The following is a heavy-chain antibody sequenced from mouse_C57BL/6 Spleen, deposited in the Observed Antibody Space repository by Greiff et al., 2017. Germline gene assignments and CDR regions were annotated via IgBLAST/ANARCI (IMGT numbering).Heavy chain of an antibody. J-gene: IGHJ2*01. CDR2: IYPGSGNT. Sequence: QVQLQQSGAELVRPGASVKLSCKASGYTFTDYYINWVKQRPGQGLEWIARIYPGSGNTYYNEKFKGKATLTAEKSSSTAYMQLSSLTSEDSAVYFCARRGGSSYVFYFDYWGQGTTLTVSS. CDR1: GYTFTDYY. V-gene: IGHV1-76*01. D-gene: IGHD1-1*01. CDR3: ARRGGSSYVFYFDY.